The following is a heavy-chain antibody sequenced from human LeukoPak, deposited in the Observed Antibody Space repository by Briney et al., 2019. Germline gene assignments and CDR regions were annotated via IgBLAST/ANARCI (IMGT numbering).Heavy chain of an antibody. D-gene: IGHD3-22*01. CDR1: GYTFTSYG. CDR2: ISAYNGNT. J-gene: IGHJ4*02. CDR3: ARDGHRMYYYESSSYRFDY. V-gene: IGHV1-18*01. Sequence: GTSVKVSCKASGYTFTSYGISWVRQAPGQELEWMGWISAYNGNTNYAQKLQGRVTMTRDTTTGTAYMELRSLRSDDTAVYYCARDGHRMYYYESSSYRFDYWGQGTLVTVSS.